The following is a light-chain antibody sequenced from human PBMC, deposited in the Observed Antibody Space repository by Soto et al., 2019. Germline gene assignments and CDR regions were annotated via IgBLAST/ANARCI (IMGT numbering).Light chain of an antibody. J-gene: IGKJ1*01. CDR3: QHYGSSPT. CDR2: GAL. CDR1: QSVSSSY. Sequence: DIVLTQSPGTLYLSPGERATLSCRASQSVSSSYLAWYQQKPGQAPRLLMYGALSRATGIPDRFSGSGSGTDFTLTISRLEPEDFAVYYCQHYGSSPTFGQGTKVAIK. V-gene: IGKV3-20*01.